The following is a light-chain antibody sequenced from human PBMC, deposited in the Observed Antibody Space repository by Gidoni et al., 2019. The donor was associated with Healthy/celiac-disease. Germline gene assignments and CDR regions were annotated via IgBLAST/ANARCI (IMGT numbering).Light chain of an antibody. Sequence: QMTQSPSSLSASVGDRVTITCRASQSISSYLNWYQQKPGKAPKLLIYAASSLQSGFPSRFSGSGSGTDFTLTISSLQPEDFATYYCQQSYSTPCSFGQXTKLEIK. CDR1: QSISSY. V-gene: IGKV1-39*01. J-gene: IGKJ2*04. CDR3: QQSYSTPCS. CDR2: AAS.